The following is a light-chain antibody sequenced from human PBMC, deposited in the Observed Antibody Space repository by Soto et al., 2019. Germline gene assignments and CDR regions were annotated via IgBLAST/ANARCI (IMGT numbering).Light chain of an antibody. J-gene: IGLJ2*01. V-gene: IGLV2-14*01. Sequence: QSALTQPASVSGSPGQSITISCTGTNSDVGGYNYVSWYQQHPGKAPKLIIYDVNNRPSGVSTRFSGSKSGNTASLTISGLQAEDEADYYCSSYTRSNTVVFGGGTKLTVL. CDR3: SSYTRSNTVV. CDR2: DVN. CDR1: NSDVGGYNY.